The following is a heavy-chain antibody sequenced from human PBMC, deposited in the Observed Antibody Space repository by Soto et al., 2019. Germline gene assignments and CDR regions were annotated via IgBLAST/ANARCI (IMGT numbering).Heavy chain of an antibody. D-gene: IGHD2-21*01. CDR2: ITGGGST. V-gene: IGHV3-23*01. CDR1: GFTFNYA. CDR3: AKDAVYKDGLWLVSD. J-gene: IGHJ4*02. Sequence: PGGSLRLSCVGSGFTFNYAIMWVRQAPGKGQEWVSGITGGGSTEDIASVKRRFTISRDNSKNTVYLQMNSLRAEDTAMYYCAKDAVYKDGLWLVSDCGRGTLVTVSS.